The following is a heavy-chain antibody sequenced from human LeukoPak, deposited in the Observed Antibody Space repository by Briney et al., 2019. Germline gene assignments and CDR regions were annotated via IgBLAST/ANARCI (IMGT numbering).Heavy chain of an antibody. D-gene: IGHD6-6*01. CDR3: ARGHPGSSRYFDY. Sequence: SETLSLTCTVSGYSISSGYYWGWIRQPPGKGLEWIGSIYYSGSTYYNPSLKSRVTISVDTSKNQFSLKLSSVTAADTAVYYCARGHPGSSRYFDYWGQGTLVTVSS. J-gene: IGHJ4*02. V-gene: IGHV4-38-2*02. CDR1: GYSISSGYY. CDR2: IYYSGST.